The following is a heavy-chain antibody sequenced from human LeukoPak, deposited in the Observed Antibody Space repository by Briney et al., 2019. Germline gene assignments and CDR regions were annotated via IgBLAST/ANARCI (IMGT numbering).Heavy chain of an antibody. Sequence: GGSLRLSCAASGFTFSSYGMHWVRQAPGKGLEWVAVMWYDGSNKYYADSVKGRFTISRDNSKNTLYLQMNSLRAEDTAVYYCASTHLGELMGAFDIWGQGTMVTVSS. V-gene: IGHV3-33*01. CDR3: ASTHLGELMGAFDI. CDR2: MWYDGSNK. CDR1: GFTFSSYG. D-gene: IGHD3-10*01. J-gene: IGHJ3*02.